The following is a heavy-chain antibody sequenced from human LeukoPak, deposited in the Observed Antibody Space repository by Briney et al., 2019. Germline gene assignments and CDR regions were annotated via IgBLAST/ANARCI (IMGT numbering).Heavy chain of an antibody. J-gene: IGHJ4*02. Sequence: GGSLRLSCAASGFTVSSSYMSWVRQAPGKGLEWVSAISGSGGSTNYADSVKGRFTISRDNSKDTLYLQMNSLRAEDTAVYYCAKDLAAGDILTGPFDYWGQGTLVTVSS. CDR3: AKDLAAGDILTGPFDY. CDR1: GFTVSSSY. D-gene: IGHD3-9*01. CDR2: ISGSGGST. V-gene: IGHV3-23*01.